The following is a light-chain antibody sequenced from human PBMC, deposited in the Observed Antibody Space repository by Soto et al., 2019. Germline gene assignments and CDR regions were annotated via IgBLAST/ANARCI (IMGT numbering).Light chain of an antibody. V-gene: IGKV1-5*03. Sequence: DIPMTQSPSTLSASIGDRVTITCRASQSISNWLAWYQQKPGKAPKLLIYRASGLETGVPSRFSGSGSGTDFTLTISSLQPDDFATYYCQHYNSYSEAFGQGTKVELK. CDR1: QSISNW. J-gene: IGKJ1*01. CDR2: RAS. CDR3: QHYNSYSEA.